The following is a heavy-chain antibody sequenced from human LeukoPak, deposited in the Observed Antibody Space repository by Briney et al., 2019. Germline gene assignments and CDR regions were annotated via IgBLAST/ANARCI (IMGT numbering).Heavy chain of an antibody. Sequence: ASVKVSCKASGYTFTGYYIHWVRQAPGQGLEWMGRINPNSGGTNYAQKFQGRVTMTRGTSISTAYMELSRLRSDDTAVYYCARSSSASRDDYWGQGTLVAVSS. CDR1: GYTFTGYY. CDR2: INPNSGGT. V-gene: IGHV1-2*06. J-gene: IGHJ4*02. D-gene: IGHD6-6*01. CDR3: ARSSSASRDDY.